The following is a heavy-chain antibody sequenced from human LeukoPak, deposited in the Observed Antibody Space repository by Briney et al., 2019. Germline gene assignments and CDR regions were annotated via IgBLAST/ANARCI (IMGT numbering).Heavy chain of an antibody. V-gene: IGHV3-74*01. CDR3: VRDFSVERVAN. D-gene: IGHD4-23*01. J-gene: IGHJ4*02. CDR1: GFTFSSCW. CDR2: ITTDGMYT. Sequence: GGSLRLSCAASGFTFSSCWMHWVRQAPGKGLVWISRITTDGMYTAYADSVKGRFTISRDNAKNTLYRQMNSLRADDTAVYFCVRDFSVERVANWGQGTLVTVSS.